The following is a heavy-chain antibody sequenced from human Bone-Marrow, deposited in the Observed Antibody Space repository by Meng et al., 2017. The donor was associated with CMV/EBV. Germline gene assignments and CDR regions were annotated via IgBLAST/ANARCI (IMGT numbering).Heavy chain of an antibody. D-gene: IGHD4-17*01. Sequence: CAVYGGSFSGYYWSWIRQPPGKGLVWIGEINHSGSTNYNPSLKSRVTISVDTSKNQFSLKLSSVTAADTAVYYCARGKDYGVHFDYWGQGTLVTVSS. CDR3: ARGKDYGVHFDY. J-gene: IGHJ4*02. CDR2: INHSGST. V-gene: IGHV4-34*01. CDR1: GGSFSGYY.